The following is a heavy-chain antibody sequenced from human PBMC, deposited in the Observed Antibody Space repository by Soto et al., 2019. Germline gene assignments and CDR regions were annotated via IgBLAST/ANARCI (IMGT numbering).Heavy chain of an antibody. V-gene: IGHV5-51*01. Sequence: GESLKISCKGSGYNFATYWIGWVRQMPGKGLEWMGIIYPHDSDTRYSPSFQGQVTISADKSISTAYLQWSSLKASDTAIYYCARRLDNTLDFWGQGTLVTVSS. CDR1: GYNFATYW. D-gene: IGHD1-20*01. CDR3: ARRLDNTLDF. CDR2: IYPHDSDT. J-gene: IGHJ4*02.